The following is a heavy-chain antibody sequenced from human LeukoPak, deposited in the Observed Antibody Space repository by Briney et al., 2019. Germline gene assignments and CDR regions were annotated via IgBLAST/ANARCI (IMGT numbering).Heavy chain of an antibody. CDR3: ARGITIFGVVLYFDY. D-gene: IGHD3-3*01. V-gene: IGHV4-59*01. J-gene: IGHJ4*02. CDR1: GGSISSYY. CDR2: IYYSGST. Sequence: SETLPLTCTVSGGSISSYYWSWIRQPPGKGLEWIGYIYYSGSTNYNPSLKSRVTISVDTSKNQFSLKLSSVTAADTAVYYCARGITIFGVVLYFDYWGQGTLVTVSS.